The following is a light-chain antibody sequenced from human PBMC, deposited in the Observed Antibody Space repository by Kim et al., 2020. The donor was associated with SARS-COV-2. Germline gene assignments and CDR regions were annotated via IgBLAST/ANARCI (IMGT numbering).Light chain of an antibody. CDR3: QQSYNAPRT. Sequence: ASVVASVSITCRASPSIRTNLNWYQQQPVKAPNLLIYGASSLQSGVPSRLSGSGSGTDFTLTISALQPEDFATYYCQQSYNAPRTFGQGTKVDIK. CDR2: GAS. V-gene: IGKV1-39*01. CDR1: PSIRTN. J-gene: IGKJ1*01.